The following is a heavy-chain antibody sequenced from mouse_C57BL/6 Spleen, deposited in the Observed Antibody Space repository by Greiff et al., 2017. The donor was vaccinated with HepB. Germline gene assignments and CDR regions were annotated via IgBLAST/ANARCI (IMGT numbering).Heavy chain of an antibody. D-gene: IGHD2-3*01. CDR2: LDPGSGKT. CDR1: GYTLTDSY. V-gene: IGHV1-76*01. CDR3: AREGGYDGYYLVY. Sequence: QVQLKESGAELVRPGASVKLSCKASGYTLTDSYINWVKQRPGPGVEWLARLDPGSGKTYYNGKLKGKGTLTAEKAASTAYMKLSSLTSGDSAVYFWAREGGYDGYYLVYWGQGTTLTVSS. J-gene: IGHJ2*01.